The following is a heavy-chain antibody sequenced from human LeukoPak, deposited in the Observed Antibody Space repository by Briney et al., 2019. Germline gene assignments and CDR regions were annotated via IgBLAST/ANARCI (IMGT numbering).Heavy chain of an antibody. CDR3: ARDYRGYRAPYYFDY. V-gene: IGHV3-23*01. CDR2: ISGSGGST. J-gene: IGHJ4*02. Sequence: GGSLRLSCAASGFTFSSCAMSWVRQAPGKGLEWVSAISGSGGSTYYADSVKGRFTISRDNSKNTLYLQMNSLRAEDTAVYYCARDYRGYRAPYYFDYWGQGTLVTVSS. CDR1: GFTFSSCA. D-gene: IGHD2-15*01.